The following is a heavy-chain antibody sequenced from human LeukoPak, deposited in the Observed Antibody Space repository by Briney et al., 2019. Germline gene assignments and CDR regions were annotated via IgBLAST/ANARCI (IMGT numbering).Heavy chain of an antibody. CDR1: GGSISSCGYY. Sequence: SSETLSLTCTVSGGSISSCGYYWSWIRQHPGKGLEWIGYIYYSGSTYYNPSLKSRVTISVDTSKNQFSLKLSSVTAADTAVYYCARDPKYYYDSSGYYYEMGAFDIWGQGTMVTVSS. J-gene: IGHJ3*02. V-gene: IGHV4-31*03. D-gene: IGHD3-22*01. CDR2: IYYSGST. CDR3: ARDPKYYYDSSGYYYEMGAFDI.